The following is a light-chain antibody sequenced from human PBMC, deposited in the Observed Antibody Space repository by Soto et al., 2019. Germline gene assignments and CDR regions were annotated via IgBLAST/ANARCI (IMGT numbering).Light chain of an antibody. V-gene: IGLV1-51*02. Sequence: QSVLTQPPSVSAAPGQTVTISCSGSSSNIGNNYVSWYQQLPGTVPKFLIYENNKRPSGIPDRFSGSKSGTSATLGITGLQTGDEADYYCGTWDSSLSAWVFGGGTKLTVL. CDR1: SSNIGNNY. CDR2: ENN. J-gene: IGLJ3*02. CDR3: GTWDSSLSAWV.